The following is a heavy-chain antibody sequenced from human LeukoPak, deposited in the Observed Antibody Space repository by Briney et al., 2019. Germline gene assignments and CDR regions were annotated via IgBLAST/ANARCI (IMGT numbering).Heavy chain of an antibody. J-gene: IGHJ4*02. V-gene: IGHV3-21*01. CDR1: GFTFSSYS. CDR3: AKVNYYESSGYYDY. CDR2: ISSSSSYI. D-gene: IGHD3-22*01. Sequence: GGSLRLSCAASGFTFSSYSMNWVRQAPGKGLEWVSSISSSSSYIYYADSVKGRFTISRDNSKSTLYLQMNSLRAEDTAVYYCAKVNYYESSGYYDYWGQGTLVTASS.